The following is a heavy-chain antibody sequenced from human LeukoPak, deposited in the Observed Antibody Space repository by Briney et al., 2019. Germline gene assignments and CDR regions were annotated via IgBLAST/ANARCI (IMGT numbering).Heavy chain of an antibody. V-gene: IGHV3-15*01. J-gene: IGHJ4*02. CDR1: GFTFNYAW. CDR2: IKSKTDGETT. CDR3: TTAPSGYAYMNGWHLDY. D-gene: IGHD5-18*01. Sequence: PGGSLRLSCAASGFTFNYAWMSWVRQAPAKELEWVGRIKSKTDGETTGYAAPVKGRFTISRDDSKNTLYLQMNSLKTEDTALYYCTTAPSGYAYMNGWHLDYWGQGALVTVSS.